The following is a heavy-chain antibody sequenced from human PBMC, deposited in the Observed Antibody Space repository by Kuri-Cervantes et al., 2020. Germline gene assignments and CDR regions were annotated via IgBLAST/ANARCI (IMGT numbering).Heavy chain of an antibody. Sequence: GESLKISCAASGFTFSSYAMSWVRQAPGKGLEWVSAISGSGGSTYYADSVKGRFTISRDNSKNTLYLQMNSMGAEDTAVYYCAKVLSYDDIVVVVAATLDAFDIWGQGTMVTVSS. J-gene: IGHJ3*02. CDR3: AKVLSYDDIVVVVAATLDAFDI. D-gene: IGHD2-15*01. V-gene: IGHV3-23*01. CDR2: ISGSGGST. CDR1: GFTFSSYA.